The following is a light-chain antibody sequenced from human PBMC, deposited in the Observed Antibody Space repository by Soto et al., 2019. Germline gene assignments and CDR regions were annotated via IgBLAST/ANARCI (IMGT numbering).Light chain of an antibody. J-gene: IGLJ1*01. CDR1: SGDVGRYNY. CDR3: SSYRSSSTYV. V-gene: IGLV2-14*03. CDR2: DVS. Sequence: QSALTQPASVSGSPGQSITISWTGTSGDVGRYNYVSWYQQYPGKAPKLMLYDVSKRPSGVADRFAGSKSGNTASLTISGLQPEDEADYYCSSYRSSSTYVFGTGTKLTVL.